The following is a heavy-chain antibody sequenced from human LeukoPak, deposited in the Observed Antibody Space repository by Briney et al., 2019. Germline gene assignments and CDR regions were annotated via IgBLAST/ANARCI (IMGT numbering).Heavy chain of an antibody. D-gene: IGHD3-16*01. V-gene: IGHV1-2*02. CDR2: IKPTSGGT. J-gene: IGHJ4*02. CDR3: ARDDYVWGSSEHPFEY. CDR1: GYTFTDYY. Sequence: ASVKVSCKASGYTFTDYYIHWVRQAPGQGLEWMGWIKPTSGGTHYGQKFQGRVTMTRDTSTNTAYMELSGLRSDDTAVYFCARDDYVWGSSEHPFEYWCQGTLVTVSS.